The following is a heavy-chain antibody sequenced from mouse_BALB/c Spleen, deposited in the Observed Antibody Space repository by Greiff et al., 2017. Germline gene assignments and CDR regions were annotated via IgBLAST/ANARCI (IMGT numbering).Heavy chain of an antibody. CDR2: ISSGGSYT. Sequence: EVQGVESGGDLVKPGGSLKLSCAASGFTFSSYGMSWVRQTPDKRLEWVATISSGGSYTYYPDSVKGRFTISRDNAKNTLYLQMSSLKSEDTAMYYCTRHLPSYFDDWGQGTTLTVSS. CDR3: TRHLPSYFDD. CDR1: GFTFSSYG. V-gene: IGHV5-6*01. D-gene: IGHD5-5*01. J-gene: IGHJ2*01.